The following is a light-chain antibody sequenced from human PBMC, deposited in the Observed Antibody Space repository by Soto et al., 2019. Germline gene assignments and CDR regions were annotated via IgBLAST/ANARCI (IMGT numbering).Light chain of an antibody. CDR2: DVY. Sequence: QSVLTQPASVSGSPGQSVTISCTGTSSDIGGYNYVSWYQQHPGNVPKLLIYDVYNRPSGVSNRFSGSQSGNTASLTISGLQAEDEADYFCSSYTSIPTLVFGTGTKVTVL. J-gene: IGLJ1*01. CDR1: SSDIGGYNY. CDR3: SSYTSIPTLV. V-gene: IGLV2-14*03.